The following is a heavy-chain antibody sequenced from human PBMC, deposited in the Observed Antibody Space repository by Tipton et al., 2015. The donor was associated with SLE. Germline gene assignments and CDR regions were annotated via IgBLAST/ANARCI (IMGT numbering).Heavy chain of an antibody. CDR3: ARGRDIVATIRFDY. V-gene: IGHV4-34*01. D-gene: IGHD5-12*01. Sequence: LRLSCAVYGGSFSGYYWSWIRQPPGKGLEWIGEINHSGSTNYNPSLKSQVTISVDTSKNQFSLKLSSVTAADTAVYYCARGRDIVATIRFDYWGQGTLVTVSS. CDR2: INHSGST. J-gene: IGHJ4*02. CDR1: GGSFSGYY.